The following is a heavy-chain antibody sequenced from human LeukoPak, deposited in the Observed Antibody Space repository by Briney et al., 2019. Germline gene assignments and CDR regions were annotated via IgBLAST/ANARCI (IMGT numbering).Heavy chain of an antibody. V-gene: IGHV4-39*07. Sequence: SETLSLTCTVSGGSISSSSYYWGWIRQPPGKGLEWIGSIYYSGSTYYNPSLKSRVTISVDTSKNQFSLKLSSATAADTAVYYCARDRVNALYYYDSSGYWAYFDYWGQGTLVTVSS. CDR3: ARDRVNALYYYDSSGYWAYFDY. J-gene: IGHJ4*02. CDR2: IYYSGST. CDR1: GGSISSSSYY. D-gene: IGHD3-22*01.